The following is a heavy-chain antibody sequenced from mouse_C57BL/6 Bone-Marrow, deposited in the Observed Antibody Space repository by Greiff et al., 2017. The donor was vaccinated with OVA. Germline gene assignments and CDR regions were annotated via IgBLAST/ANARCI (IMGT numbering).Heavy chain of an antibody. Sequence: QVQLQQSGAELVKPGASVKLSCKASGYTFTEYTIHWVKQRSGQGLEWIGWFYPGSGSIKYNEKFKDKATLTADKSSSTVYMELSRLTSEDSAVYVCAREEDYNGSSPYAFDYWGQGTSVTVSA. CDR2: FYPGSGSI. CDR1: GYTFTEYT. CDR3: AREEDYNGSSPYAFDY. D-gene: IGHD1-1*01. V-gene: IGHV1-62-2*01. J-gene: IGHJ4*01.